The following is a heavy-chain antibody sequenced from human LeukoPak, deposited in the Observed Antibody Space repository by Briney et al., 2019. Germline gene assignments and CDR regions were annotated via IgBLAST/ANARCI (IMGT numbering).Heavy chain of an antibody. Sequence: SETLSLTCTVSGGSIYSGSYYWTWIRQPAGKGLEWIGRISTSGSTNYNPSLKSRVTISVDTSKNQFSLKLSSVTAADTAVYYCARTTMGRGTYYMDVWGKGTTVTISS. V-gene: IGHV4-61*02. CDR3: ARTTMGRGTYYMDV. J-gene: IGHJ6*03. CDR1: GGSIYSGSYY. CDR2: ISTSGST. D-gene: IGHD3-10*01.